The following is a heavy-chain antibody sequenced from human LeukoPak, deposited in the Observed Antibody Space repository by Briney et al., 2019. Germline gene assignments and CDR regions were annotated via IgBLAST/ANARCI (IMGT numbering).Heavy chain of an antibody. D-gene: IGHD3-10*01. Sequence: GASVKVSCKASGYTFTNYYIHWVRRAPGEGLEWMGMINPSGGRTTCAKKFQGRVTMTRDTSTNTVYTELSSLRSDDTAVYYCARDYYGGHNLYNFDYWGQGTLVTVSS. V-gene: IGHV1-46*01. CDR1: GYTFTNYY. CDR2: INPSGGRT. CDR3: ARDYYGGHNLYNFDY. J-gene: IGHJ4*02.